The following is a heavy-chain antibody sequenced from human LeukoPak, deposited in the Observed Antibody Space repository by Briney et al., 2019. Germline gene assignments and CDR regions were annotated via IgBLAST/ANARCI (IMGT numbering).Heavy chain of an antibody. CDR3: AKEWQQSY. CDR1: GFTFSSHA. J-gene: IGHJ4*02. D-gene: IGHD3-10*01. Sequence: PGGSLRLSCAASGFTFSSHAMNWVRQAPGKGLEWVSGISGSGGSTYYADFVKGRFTISRDNSNNTLYLQMNSLRAEDTAVYYCAKEWQQSYWGQGTLVTVSS. V-gene: IGHV3-23*01. CDR2: ISGSGGST.